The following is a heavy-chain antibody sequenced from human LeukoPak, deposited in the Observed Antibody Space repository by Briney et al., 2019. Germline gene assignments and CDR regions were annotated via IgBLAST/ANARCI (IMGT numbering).Heavy chain of an antibody. Sequence: GGSLRLSCAASGFTFSSYAMNWVRQAPGKGLEWVSYISSSSSTIYYADSVKGRFTISRDNAKNSLYLQMNSLRDEDTAVYYCARDLLYYDILTGYPQFDATTGYGMDVWGQGTTVTVSS. CDR3: ARDLLYYDILTGYPQFDATTGYGMDV. V-gene: IGHV3-48*02. J-gene: IGHJ6*02. D-gene: IGHD3-9*01. CDR2: ISSSSSTI. CDR1: GFTFSSYA.